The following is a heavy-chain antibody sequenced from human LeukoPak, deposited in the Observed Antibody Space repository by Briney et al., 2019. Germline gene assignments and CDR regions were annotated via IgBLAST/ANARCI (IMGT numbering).Heavy chain of an antibody. CDR2: IVVGSANT. D-gene: IGHD2-21*02. CDR1: GFTFASSS. J-gene: IGHJ5*02. CDR3: AAFDDGDCGGDCPYFSFP. Sequence: SVKVSCKASGFTFASSSVQWVRQARGQGLERIGWIVVGSANTNYAQKVQERVTITRDMSTGTAYMELSSLRSEDTGVSYCAAFDDGDCGGDCPYFSFPWGQGTLVTVSS. V-gene: IGHV1-58*01.